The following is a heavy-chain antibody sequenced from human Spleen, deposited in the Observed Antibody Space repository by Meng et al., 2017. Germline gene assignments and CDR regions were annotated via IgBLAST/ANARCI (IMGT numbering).Heavy chain of an antibody. V-gene: IGHV4-39*07. Sequence: QLQLQESGPGLVEASEAWSPPCTVFGGSISTSSDFWGWIRQPPGKGLEWIGSIYYSGSSYYNPSLKSRVTTSVDTSKNQFSLKVRSVTAADTAVYYCARGMDTSGWYYFDYWGQGTLVTVSS. CDR3: ARGMDTSGWYYFDY. D-gene: IGHD6-19*01. CDR1: GGSISTSSDF. CDR2: IYYSGSS. J-gene: IGHJ4*02.